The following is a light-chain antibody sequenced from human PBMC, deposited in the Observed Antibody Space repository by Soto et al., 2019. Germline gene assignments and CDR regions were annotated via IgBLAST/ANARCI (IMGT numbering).Light chain of an antibody. V-gene: IGKV3-20*01. CDR3: QQYDKAPQT. CDR1: QYMTRTY. Sequence: EIVLMQSPGTLSLSPGERATLSCRASQYMTRTYIAWYQQKPGQAPRLLIYAASNRATGISDKFSGSGSGAVYSLTISRLEPDVSAVYYCQQYDKAPQTFGQGTKVEIK. J-gene: IGKJ2*01. CDR2: AAS.